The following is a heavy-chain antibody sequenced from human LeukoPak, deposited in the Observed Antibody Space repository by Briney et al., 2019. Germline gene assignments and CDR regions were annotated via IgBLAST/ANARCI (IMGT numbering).Heavy chain of an antibody. CDR1: GFTFSSYW. V-gene: IGHV3-7*01. CDR3: ARDGYDILTGYPRTYYFDY. CDR2: IKQDGSEK. Sequence: GGSLRLSCAASGFTFSSYWMSWVRQAPGKGLEWVANIKQDGSEKYYVDSVKGRFTISRDNAKNSLYLQMNSLRAEDTAVYYCARDGYDILTGYPRTYYFDYWGQGTLVTVSS. J-gene: IGHJ4*02. D-gene: IGHD3-9*01.